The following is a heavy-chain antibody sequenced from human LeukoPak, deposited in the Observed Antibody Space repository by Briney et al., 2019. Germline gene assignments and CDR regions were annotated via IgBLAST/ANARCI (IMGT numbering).Heavy chain of an antibody. D-gene: IGHD5-18*01. CDR1: GFTFSSYG. J-gene: IGHJ4*02. V-gene: IGHV3-30*18. CDR3: AKDLRGYSYGPDY. Sequence: PGGSLRLSCAASGFTFSSYGMHWVRQAPGKGLEWVAVISYDGSNKYYADSVKGRLTISRDNSKNTLYLQMNSLRAEDTAVYYCAKDLRGYSYGPDYWGQGTLVTVSS. CDR2: ISYDGSNK.